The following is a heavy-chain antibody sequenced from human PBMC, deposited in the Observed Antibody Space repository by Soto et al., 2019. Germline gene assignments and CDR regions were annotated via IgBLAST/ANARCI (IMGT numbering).Heavy chain of an antibody. J-gene: IGHJ6*02. CDR3: ARDRQYTMDV. CDR2: INGDGSGT. V-gene: IGHV3-74*01. D-gene: IGHD1-1*01. CDR1: GFAGNTYW. Sequence: GSLRLAGAASGFAGNTYWIHWVRQPPGKGLVWVARINGDGSGTTYADSVKGRFTISRDNAKNTLYLQMNSLRVEDTAVYYCARDRQYTMDVWGQGTTVTVSS.